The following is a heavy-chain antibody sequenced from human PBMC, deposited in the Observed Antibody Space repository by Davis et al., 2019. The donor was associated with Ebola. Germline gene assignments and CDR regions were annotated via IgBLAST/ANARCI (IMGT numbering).Heavy chain of an antibody. V-gene: IGHV4-59*01. CDR1: GGSISYYY. J-gene: IGHJ2*01. CDR2: IYYSGST. Sequence: SETLSLTCTVSGGSISYYYWNWIRQAPGKGLEWIGDIYYSGSTNYNPPLKSRVAISVDTSKNHFSLNLSSVTAADTAIYYCARSVFYDSTGYYVHWYYDLWGRGTLVTVSS. CDR3: ARSVFYDSTGYYVHWYYDL. D-gene: IGHD3-22*01.